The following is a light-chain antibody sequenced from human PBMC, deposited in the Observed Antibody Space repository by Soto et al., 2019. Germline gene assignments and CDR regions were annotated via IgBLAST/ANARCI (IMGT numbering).Light chain of an antibody. CDR3: HQYNTWPPHFT. J-gene: IGKJ3*01. Sequence: EIVMTQSPGILSLSPGETATLSCRASQSVSTKLAWYQQRTGQTPRLLSYNASTRATGVPARFSGGGSVTEFSLTISSLQSDYLAVSYCHQYNTWPPHFTFGPGTKVDV. CDR2: NAS. CDR1: QSVSTK. V-gene: IGKV3-15*01.